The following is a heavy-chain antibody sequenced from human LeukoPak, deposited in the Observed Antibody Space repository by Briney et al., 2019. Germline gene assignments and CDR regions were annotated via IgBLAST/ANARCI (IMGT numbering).Heavy chain of an antibody. V-gene: IGHV4-61*02. J-gene: IGHJ6*03. CDR2: IYTSGST. CDR3: ARTILDAKGYYYYYYMDV. Sequence: PSQTLSLTCTVSGGSISSGSYYWSWIRQPAGKGLEWIGRIYTSGSTNYNPSLKSRVTISVDTSKNQFSLKLSSVTAADTAVYYCARTILDAKGYYYYYYMDVWGKGTTVTISS. CDR1: GGSISSGSYY. D-gene: IGHD2-15*01.